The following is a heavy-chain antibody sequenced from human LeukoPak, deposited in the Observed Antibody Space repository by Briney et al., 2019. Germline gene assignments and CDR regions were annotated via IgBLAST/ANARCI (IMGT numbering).Heavy chain of an antibody. J-gene: IGHJ4*02. Sequence: GGSLRLSCAASGFTVSSSYMSWVRQAPGKGLEWVSIVYSGGSIYYADSVKGRFTTSRHNSNNTLDLQMNSLRTEDTAMYYCARSYNSAWLDYWGQGTLVTVSS. CDR2: VYSGGSI. CDR1: GFTVSSSY. D-gene: IGHD6-19*01. V-gene: IGHV3-53*04. CDR3: ARSYNSAWLDY.